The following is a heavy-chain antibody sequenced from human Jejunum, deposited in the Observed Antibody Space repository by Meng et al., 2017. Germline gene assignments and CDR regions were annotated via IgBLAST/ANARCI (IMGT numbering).Heavy chain of an antibody. D-gene: IGHD6-13*01. CDR3: ARDLLGPAIAATGWFDP. Sequence: VPLQESGPGLVKPSGTLSLTCAVSGAPIRDSNWWSWVRQPLGKALEWIGEIYHTGTTNYNPSLKSRVTMSLDKSKNQFSLELTSVTAADTAVYYCARDLLGPAIAATGWFDPWGQGTLVTVSS. J-gene: IGHJ5*02. CDR1: GAPIRDSNW. CDR2: IYHTGTT. V-gene: IGHV4-4*02.